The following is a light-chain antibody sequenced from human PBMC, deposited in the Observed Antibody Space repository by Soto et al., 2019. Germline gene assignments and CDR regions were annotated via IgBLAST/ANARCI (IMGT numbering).Light chain of an antibody. V-gene: IGKV1-5*03. CDR1: QGIRSY. Sequence: DNQLTQSPSFLSASVGDRVTITCRARQGIRSYLAWYQQKPGKAPKLLIYKGSSLESGVPSRFSGSGSGTEFTLTISSLQPDDFATYYCQQYTPLGTVGQGTKVDI. CDR2: KGS. CDR3: QQYTPLGT. J-gene: IGKJ1*01.